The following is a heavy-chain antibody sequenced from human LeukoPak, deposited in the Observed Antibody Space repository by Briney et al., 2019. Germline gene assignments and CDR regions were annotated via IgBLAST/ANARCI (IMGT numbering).Heavy chain of an antibody. V-gene: IGHV3-23*01. CDR3: ARVSAAAAEGGFDY. D-gene: IGHD6-13*01. CDR2: ISGSGGST. Sequence: GGSLRLSCSASGFTSSSYAMSWVRQAPGKGLEWVSAISGSGGSTYYADSVKGRFTISRDNSKNTLYLQMNSLRAEDTAVYYCARVSAAAAEGGFDYWGQGTLVTVSS. CDR1: GFTSSSYA. J-gene: IGHJ4*02.